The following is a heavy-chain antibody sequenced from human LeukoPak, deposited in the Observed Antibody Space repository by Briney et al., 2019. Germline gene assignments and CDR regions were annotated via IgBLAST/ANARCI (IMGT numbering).Heavy chain of an antibody. Sequence: GGSLRLSCAVSGLTFSSQAMHWVRQAPGKGLEWVAVISQDGSDRHYTDSVKGRFTISRDNSRNTLYLQMNSLRAEDTAVYYCVRAIRWEYDAFDIWGQGTMVTVSS. V-gene: IGHV3-30-3*01. CDR3: VRAIRWEYDAFDI. CDR1: GLTFSSQA. J-gene: IGHJ3*02. CDR2: ISQDGSDR. D-gene: IGHD1-26*01.